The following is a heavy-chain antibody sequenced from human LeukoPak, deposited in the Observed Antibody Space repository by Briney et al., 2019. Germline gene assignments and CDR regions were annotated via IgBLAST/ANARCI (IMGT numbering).Heavy chain of an antibody. Sequence: SETLXXXXXXXXGSFSSXDXXWGWVRQPPGXGLELIGSIYYSGSTYYNPSHKSGVTISENTTKNNFSLKLRSVTAADTAVFYCASAPSGPFETWGQGTMVTVSS. V-gene: IGHV4-39*02. J-gene: IGHJ3*02. CDR2: IYYSGST. CDR3: ASAPSGPFET. CDR1: XGSFSSXDXX.